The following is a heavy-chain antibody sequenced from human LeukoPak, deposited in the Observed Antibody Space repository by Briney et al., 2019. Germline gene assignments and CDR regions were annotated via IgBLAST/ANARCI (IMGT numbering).Heavy chain of an antibody. V-gene: IGHV1-69*05. CDR2: IIPIFGTA. D-gene: IGHD2-15*01. Sequence: GASVKVSCKASGGTFSSYAISWVRQAPGQGLEWMGGIIPIFGTANYAQKFQGRVTITTDESTSTAYMELSSLRSEDTAVYYCARGRLDYSGGSCYSGFDYWGQGTLVTVSS. CDR3: ARGRLDYSGGSCYSGFDY. CDR1: GGTFSSYA. J-gene: IGHJ4*02.